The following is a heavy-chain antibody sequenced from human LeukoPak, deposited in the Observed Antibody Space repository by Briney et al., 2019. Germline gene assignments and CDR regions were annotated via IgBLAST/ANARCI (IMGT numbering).Heavy chain of an antibody. Sequence: SETLSLTCAVYGGSFSGYYWSWIRQPPGKGLEWIGEINHSGSTNYNPSLKSRVTISVDTSKNQFSLKLSSVTAADTAVYYCARDFSYSSSQTDYWGQGTLVTVSS. CDR1: GGSFSGYY. D-gene: IGHD6-13*01. J-gene: IGHJ4*02. V-gene: IGHV4-34*01. CDR3: ARDFSYSSSQTDY. CDR2: INHSGST.